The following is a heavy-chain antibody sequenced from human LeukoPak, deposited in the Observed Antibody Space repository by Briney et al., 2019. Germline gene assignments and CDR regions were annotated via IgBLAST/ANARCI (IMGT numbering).Heavy chain of an antibody. J-gene: IGHJ4*02. CDR2: IYHSGST. D-gene: IGHD1-14*01. CDR1: GYSISSGYY. Sequence: SETLSLTCTVSGYSISSGYYWGWIRPPPGKGLEWIGSIYHSGSTFYSPSLKSRVTIAVDTSKNQLSLKLSSVTAADTAVYYCARDISHRGRRFAKQEYFDYWGQGTLVTVSS. V-gene: IGHV4-38-2*02. CDR3: ARDISHRGRRFAKQEYFDY.